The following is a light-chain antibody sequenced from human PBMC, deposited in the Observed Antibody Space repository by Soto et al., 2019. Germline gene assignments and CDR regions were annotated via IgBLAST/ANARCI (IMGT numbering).Light chain of an antibody. CDR1: DIGTKS. Sequence: YELTQPPSVSVAPGETARITCGGNDIGTKSVTWYQQKPRQAPVLGIYYDSDRPSGIPERLSGSNSGNTATLTISRAEVGDEADYYCQVWDSSSVHWVFGGGTKLTVL. CDR3: QVWDSSSVHWV. V-gene: IGLV3-21*04. CDR2: YDS. J-gene: IGLJ3*02.